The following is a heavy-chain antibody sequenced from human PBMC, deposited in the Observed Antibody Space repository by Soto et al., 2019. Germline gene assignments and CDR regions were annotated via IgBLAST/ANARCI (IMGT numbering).Heavy chain of an antibody. V-gene: IGHV3-72*01. CDR3: ARDPLSSRDY. CDR1: GFTFSDHY. D-gene: IGHD6-6*01. Sequence: GGSLRLSCAASGFTFSDHYMDWVRQAPGKGLEWVGRTRNKANSYTTEYAASVKGRFTISRDDSKNSLYLQMNSLKTEDTAVYYCARDPLSSRDYWGQGTLVTVSS. J-gene: IGHJ4*02. CDR2: TRNKANSYTT.